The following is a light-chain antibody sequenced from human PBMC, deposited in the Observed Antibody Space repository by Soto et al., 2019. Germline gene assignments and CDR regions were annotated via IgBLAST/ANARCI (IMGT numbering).Light chain of an antibody. Sequence: EIVLTQSPGTLSLSPGERATLSCRASQTVSSSYLAWYQQTPGQAPRLLIYGASSRATGIPDRFSGSGSGTDFTLTISRLEPEDFAVYYCQQYGSSSLTFGPGTKVDIK. V-gene: IGKV3-20*01. CDR3: QQYGSSSLT. CDR1: QTVSSSY. J-gene: IGKJ3*01. CDR2: GAS.